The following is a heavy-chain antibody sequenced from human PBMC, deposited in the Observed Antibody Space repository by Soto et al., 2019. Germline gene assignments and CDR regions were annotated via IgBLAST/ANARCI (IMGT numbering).Heavy chain of an antibody. Sequence: QVQLVQSETTQEKPGASVKVSCEAFGYSFDSYAYSWVRQAPGQGLGWMGRIGSGDIKYAQKLQGRVTMTTDTSTNTAYMELRSLRSDDTALYYCARENDPYGFDLWGQGTMVTVSS. CDR1: GYSFDSYA. J-gene: IGHJ3*01. CDR2: IGSGDI. V-gene: IGHV1-18*01. CDR3: ARENDPYGFDL.